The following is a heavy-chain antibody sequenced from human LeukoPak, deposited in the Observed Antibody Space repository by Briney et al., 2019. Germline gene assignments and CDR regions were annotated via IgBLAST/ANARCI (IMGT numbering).Heavy chain of an antibody. CDR1: GFTFSRYG. CDR3: AKEVVLNWFDS. V-gene: IGHV3-30*18. Sequence: GGSLRLSCAASGFTFSRYGMHWVRQAPGKGVEWVAVISYDGTDKYYADSVKGRFTISRDNSKNTLSLRMNSLRAEDTAVYYCAKEVVLNWFDSWGQGTLVTVSS. D-gene: IGHD2-8*02. J-gene: IGHJ5*01. CDR2: ISYDGTDK.